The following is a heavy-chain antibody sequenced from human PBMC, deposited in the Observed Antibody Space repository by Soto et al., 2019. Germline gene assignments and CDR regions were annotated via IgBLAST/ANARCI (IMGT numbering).Heavy chain of an antibody. CDR3: ASEVSGVSYYYYYYGMDV. CDR2: ISDDGSNK. D-gene: IGHD3-10*01. V-gene: IGHV3-30*03. CDR1: GFSFSSYG. Sequence: QEQLVESGGGVVQPGRSLRLSCAASGFSFSSYGMHWVRQAPGKGLEWVALISDDGSNKYYADSVKGRFTLSRDNSKNTLYLQMNSLRAEDTAVYYCASEVSGVSYYYYYYGMDVWGQGTTVTVSS. J-gene: IGHJ6*02.